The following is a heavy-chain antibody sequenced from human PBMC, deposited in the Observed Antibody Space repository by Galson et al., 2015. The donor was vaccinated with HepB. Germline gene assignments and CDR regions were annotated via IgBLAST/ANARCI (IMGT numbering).Heavy chain of an antibody. Sequence: SLRLSCAASGFTFSSYSMNWVRQAPGKGLEWVSYISSSSSTIYYADSVKGRFTISRDNAKNSLYLQMNSLRAEDTAVYYCARDDEPTYYGMDVWGQGTTVTVSS. V-gene: IGHV3-48*01. CDR2: ISSSSSTI. J-gene: IGHJ6*02. CDR3: ARDDEPTYYGMDV. CDR1: GFTFSSYS. D-gene: IGHD1-14*01.